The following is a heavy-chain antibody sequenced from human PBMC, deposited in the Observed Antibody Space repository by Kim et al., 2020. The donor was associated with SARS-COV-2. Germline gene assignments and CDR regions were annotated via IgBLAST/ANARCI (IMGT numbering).Heavy chain of an antibody. D-gene: IGHD3-10*01. Sequence: SETLSLTCTVSGYSISSGYYWGWIRQPPGKGLEWIGSIYHSGSTYYNPSLKSRVTISVDTSKNQFSLKLSSVTAADTAVYYCAREWGKPWGFGESYYYYGMDVWGQGTTVTVSS. V-gene: IGHV4-38-2*02. CDR2: IYHSGST. CDR1: GYSISSGYY. CDR3: AREWGKPWGFGESYYYYGMDV. J-gene: IGHJ6*02.